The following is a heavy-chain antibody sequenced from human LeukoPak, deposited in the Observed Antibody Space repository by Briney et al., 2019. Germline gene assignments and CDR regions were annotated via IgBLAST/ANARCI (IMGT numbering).Heavy chain of an antibody. V-gene: IGHV4-59*02. J-gene: IGHJ5*02. D-gene: IGHD2-15*01. CDR3: ARQEYCSGASCYTWFDP. Sequence: SETLSLTCTVAGGSVSSYRWSSIRQPPGKWRGWIGYIYYSGSTNYNPSRKSRVTISVDTSKNQFSRKLSSVTAADTAVYYCARQEYCSGASCYTWFDPWGQGTLVTVSS. CDR2: IYYSGST. CDR1: GGSVSSYR.